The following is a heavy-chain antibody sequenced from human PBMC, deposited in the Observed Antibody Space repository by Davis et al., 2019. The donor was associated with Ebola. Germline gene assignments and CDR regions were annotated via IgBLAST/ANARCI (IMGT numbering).Heavy chain of an antibody. J-gene: IGHJ4*02. CDR2: ISYNGGRK. V-gene: IGHV3-64D*08. D-gene: IGHD3-22*01. CDR3: VKDYYETSGYYWGYFDY. CDR1: GFIFSDYT. Sequence: GGSLRLSCAASGFIFSDYTLHWVRQAPGKGLEYVSTISYNGGRKDYADSLKGRFTISRDNSKNTLYLQMSSLRPEDTAVYHCVKDYYETSGYYWGYFDYWGQGTLVTVSS.